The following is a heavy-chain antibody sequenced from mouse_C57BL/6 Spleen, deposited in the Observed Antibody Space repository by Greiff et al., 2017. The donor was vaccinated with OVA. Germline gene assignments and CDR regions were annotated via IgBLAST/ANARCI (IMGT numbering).Heavy chain of an antibody. D-gene: IGHD1-2*01. CDR3: ARMEPIRYGSKGYFDV. CDR2: IWWDDDK. V-gene: IGHV8-8*01. J-gene: IGHJ1*03. CDR1: GFSLSTFGMG. Sequence: QVTLKESGPGILQPSQTLSLTCSFSGFSLSTFGMGVGWIRQPSGKGLEWLAHIWWDDDKYYNPALKSRLTISKDTSKNQVFLKIANVDTADTATYYCARMEPIRYGSKGYFDVWGTGTTVTVSS.